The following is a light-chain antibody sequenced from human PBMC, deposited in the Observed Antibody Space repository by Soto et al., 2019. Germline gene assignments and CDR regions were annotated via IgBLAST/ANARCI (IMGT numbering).Light chain of an antibody. CDR1: QSVSRSY. CDR3: QQYGSSPS. Sequence: EVVMTQSPATLSVSLVERATLSCRASQSVSRSYLSWYQQKPGQAPRLLIYGASSRATGIPDRFSGSGSGTDFTLPISRLEPEDFAVDDCQQYGSSPSFGQGTRLEIK. V-gene: IGKV3-20*01. CDR2: GAS. J-gene: IGKJ5*01.